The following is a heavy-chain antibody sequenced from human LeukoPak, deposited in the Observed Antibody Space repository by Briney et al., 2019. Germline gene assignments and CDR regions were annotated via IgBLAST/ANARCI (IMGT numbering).Heavy chain of an antibody. Sequence: ASVNVSCKASGYTFTSYGISWVRQAPGQGLEWMGWISAYNGNTNYAQKLQGRVTMTTDTSTSTAYMELRSLRSDDTAVYYCARDRYRQWLAPPNYYGMDVWGQGTTVTVSS. CDR2: ISAYNGNT. V-gene: IGHV1-18*01. CDR1: GYTFTSYG. D-gene: IGHD6-19*01. CDR3: ARDRYRQWLAPPNYYGMDV. J-gene: IGHJ6*02.